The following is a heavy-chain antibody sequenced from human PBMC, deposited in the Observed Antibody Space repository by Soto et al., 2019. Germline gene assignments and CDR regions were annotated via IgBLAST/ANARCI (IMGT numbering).Heavy chain of an antibody. J-gene: IGHJ5*02. CDR2: ISGSGFKK. CDR3: AKNQGVELVPLATVDWFDP. D-gene: IGHD1-26*01. Sequence: QAGGSLRLSCAASGFSFENFGMSWVRQAPGKGLEWISSISGSGFKKYYADSVKGRFTISRDNSKSTLYLELNNLSAEDTVVHPCAKNQGVELVPLATVDWFDPWGQGSVVTASS. V-gene: IGHV3-23*01. CDR1: GFSFENFG.